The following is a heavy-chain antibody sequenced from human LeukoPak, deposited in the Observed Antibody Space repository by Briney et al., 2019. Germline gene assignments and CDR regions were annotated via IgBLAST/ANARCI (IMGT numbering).Heavy chain of an antibody. Sequence: GESLKISCKGSGYNFTSYWIGWVRQMPGKGLEWMGIIYPGDSDTRYSPSFQGQVTISADKSISTAYLQWSSLKASDTAMYYCARSWGYCSSTSCYNYYYYYMDVWGKGTTVTVSS. CDR2: IYPGDSDT. CDR3: ARSWGYCSSTSCYNYYYYYMDV. J-gene: IGHJ6*03. D-gene: IGHD2-2*02. CDR1: GYNFTSYW. V-gene: IGHV5-51*01.